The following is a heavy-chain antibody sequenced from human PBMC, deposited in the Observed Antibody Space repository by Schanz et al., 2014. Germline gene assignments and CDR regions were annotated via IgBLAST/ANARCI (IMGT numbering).Heavy chain of an antibody. CDR2: MNPKTGNT. V-gene: IGHV1-18*01. J-gene: IGHJ4*02. D-gene: IGHD3-9*01. CDR1: GYTFTTYA. CDR3: ARDAADFYDILTEEDY. Sequence: QVQLVQSGAEVKKPGASVRVSCKASGYTFTTYAMSWVRQAPGQGLEWVGWMNPKTGNTDHAQKFQGRVTITTDTSTSTAYMELRSLRSDDTAVYYCARDAADFYDILTEEDYWGQGTLXTVSS.